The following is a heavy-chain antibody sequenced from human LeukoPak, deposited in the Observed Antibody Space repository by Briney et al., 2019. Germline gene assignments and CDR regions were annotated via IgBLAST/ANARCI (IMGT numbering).Heavy chain of an antibody. CDR3: ARGRGPKPTGINY. J-gene: IGHJ4*02. D-gene: IGHD1-1*01. V-gene: IGHV1-46*01. CDR1: GYTFTNYY. CDR2: INPSGGST. Sequence: ASVKVSCKASGYTFTNYYMHWVRQAPGQGLEWMGIINPSGGSTNYAQKFQGRVTMTRNTSISTAYMELSSLRSEDTAVYYCARGRGPKPTGINYWGQGTLVTVSS.